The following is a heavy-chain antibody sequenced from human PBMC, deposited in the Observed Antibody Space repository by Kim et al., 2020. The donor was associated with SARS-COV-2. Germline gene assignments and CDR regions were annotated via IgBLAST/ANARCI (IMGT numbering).Heavy chain of an antibody. CDR3: ARDLSKGLYYYYYGMDV. V-gene: IGHV3-21*01. J-gene: IGHJ6*02. D-gene: IGHD2-2*01. Sequence: VKGRFTISRDNAKNSLYQQMNSLRAEDTAVYYCARDLSKGLYYYYYGMDVWGQGTTVTVSS.